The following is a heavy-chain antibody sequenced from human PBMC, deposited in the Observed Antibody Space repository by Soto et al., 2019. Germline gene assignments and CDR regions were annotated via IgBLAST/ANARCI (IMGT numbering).Heavy chain of an antibody. Sequence: QVQLEQSGAEVKKPGSSVKVSCKASGGTLSDHGVAWLRQAPGQGLEWMGGTIPVFNTAKYAQKFQGRVTVTAAKFTNIAYMELSSLRSDDTAFYFCARGVYGSGNYYTGPSAFDILGQGTMVIVSS. CDR3: ARGVYGSGNYYTGPSAFDI. J-gene: IGHJ3*02. V-gene: IGHV1-69*06. D-gene: IGHD3-10*01. CDR1: GGTLSDHG. CDR2: TIPVFNTA.